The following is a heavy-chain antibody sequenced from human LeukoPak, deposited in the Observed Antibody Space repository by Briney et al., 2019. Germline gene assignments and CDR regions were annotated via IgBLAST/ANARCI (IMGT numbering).Heavy chain of an antibody. Sequence: GGSLRLSCAASGFTVSSNYMSWVRQAPGKGLVWVSRIDNAGSITTYADSVKGRFTISRDNAENTLYLQMNSLRDEDTAVYYCVRSAFHAGSGNYYDYWGQGTLVTVSS. CDR2: IDNAGSIT. D-gene: IGHD3-22*01. J-gene: IGHJ4*02. CDR1: GFTVSSNY. CDR3: VRSAFHAGSGNYYDY. V-gene: IGHV3-74*03.